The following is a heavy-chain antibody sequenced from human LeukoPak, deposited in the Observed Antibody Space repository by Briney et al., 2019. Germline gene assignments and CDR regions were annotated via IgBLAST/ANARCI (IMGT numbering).Heavy chain of an antibody. Sequence: GGSLRLSCATSGFTFSSYWMHWVRQAPGKGLVWVSRINSDGSSASYADSVKGRFTISRDNAKNTLYLQMNSLRAEDTAVYYCARDISSSWYKKGAYDYWGQGTLVTVSS. D-gene: IGHD6-13*01. J-gene: IGHJ4*02. V-gene: IGHV3-74*01. CDR1: GFTFSSYW. CDR2: INSDGSSA. CDR3: ARDISSSWYKKGAYDY.